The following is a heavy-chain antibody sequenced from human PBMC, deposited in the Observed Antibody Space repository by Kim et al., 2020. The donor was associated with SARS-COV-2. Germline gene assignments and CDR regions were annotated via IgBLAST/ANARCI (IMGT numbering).Heavy chain of an antibody. D-gene: IGHD5-18*01. CDR1: GFIFSSYG. CDR3: AKGPEIYSYWDYYGMDV. J-gene: IGHJ6*02. Sequence: GGSLRLSCVVSGFIFSSYGMHWVRQAPGKGLEWVAVIWYDGSNKYYADSVKGRFTISRDNSKNTLYLQMNSLRAEDTAVYYCAKGPEIYSYWDYYGMDVWGQGTTVTVSS. CDR2: IWYDGSNK. V-gene: IGHV3-33*06.